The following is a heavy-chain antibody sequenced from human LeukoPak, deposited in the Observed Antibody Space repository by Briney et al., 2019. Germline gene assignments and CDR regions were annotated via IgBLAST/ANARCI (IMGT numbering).Heavy chain of an antibody. V-gene: IGHV3-23*01. D-gene: IGHD2-15*01. CDR2: ISSTGGTT. CDR3: AKLRGIPT. Sequence: GGSLRLSCAASGITFSSYGMSWVRQAPGKGLEWVSSISSTGGTTYYADSVKGRFTISRDNSKNTLYLHMNSLRAEDTALYYCAKLRGIPTWGQGTLVIVSS. J-gene: IGHJ5*02. CDR1: GITFSSYG.